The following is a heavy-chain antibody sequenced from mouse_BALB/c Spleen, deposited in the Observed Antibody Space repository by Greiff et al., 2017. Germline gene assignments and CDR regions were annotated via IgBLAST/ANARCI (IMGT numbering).Heavy chain of an antibody. CDR3: ARSMITEGYFDV. CDR1: GFTFSSYA. V-gene: IGHV5-6-5*01. D-gene: IGHD2-4*01. J-gene: IGHJ1*01. Sequence: EVQGVESGGGLVKPGGSLKLSCAASGFTFSSYAMSWVRQTPEKRLEWVASISSGGSTYYPDSVKGRFTISRDNARNILYLQMSSLRSEDTAMYYCARSMITEGYFDVWGAGTTVTVSS. CDR2: ISSGGST.